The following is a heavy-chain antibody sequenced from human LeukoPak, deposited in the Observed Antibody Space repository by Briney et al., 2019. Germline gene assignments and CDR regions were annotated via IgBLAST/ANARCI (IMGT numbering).Heavy chain of an antibody. J-gene: IGHJ4*02. CDR3: ARASYDSSGYTDY. CDR1: GFTVSSNY. CDR2: IYSGGST. Sequence: GGSLRLSCAASGFTVSSNYMSWVRQAPGKGLEWVSVIYSGGSTYYADSVKGRFTISRDNARNSLYLQMNSLRVEDTAVYYCARASYDSSGYTDYWGQGTLVSVSS. V-gene: IGHV3-53*01. D-gene: IGHD3-22*01.